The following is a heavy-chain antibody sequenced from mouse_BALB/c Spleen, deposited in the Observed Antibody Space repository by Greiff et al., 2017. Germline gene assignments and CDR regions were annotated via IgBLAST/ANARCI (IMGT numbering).Heavy chain of an antibody. CDR3: ALYGKGDYYAMDY. Sequence: LQESGAELVRPGSSVKISCKASGYAFSSYWMNWVKQRPGQGLEWIGQIYPGDGDTNYNGKFKGKATLTADKSSSTAYMQLSSLTSEDSAVYFCALYGKGDYYAMDYWGQGTSVTVSS. CDR2: IYPGDGDT. V-gene: IGHV1-80*01. D-gene: IGHD1-1*02. J-gene: IGHJ4*01. CDR1: GYAFSSYW.